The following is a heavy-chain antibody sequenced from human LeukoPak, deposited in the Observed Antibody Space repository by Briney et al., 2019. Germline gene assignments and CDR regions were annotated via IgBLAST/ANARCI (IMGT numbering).Heavy chain of an antibody. V-gene: IGHV1-2*02. Sequence: GASVKVSCKASGYTFTGYYMHWVRQAPGQGLEWMGWINPNSGGTNYAQKFQGRVTMTRDTSISTAYMELSRLRSDDTAVYYCAREVTIFGVVTQYYYYYYMDVWGKGTTVTVSS. CDR1: GYTFTGYY. CDR2: INPNSGGT. CDR3: AREVTIFGVVTQYYYYYYMDV. J-gene: IGHJ6*03. D-gene: IGHD3-3*01.